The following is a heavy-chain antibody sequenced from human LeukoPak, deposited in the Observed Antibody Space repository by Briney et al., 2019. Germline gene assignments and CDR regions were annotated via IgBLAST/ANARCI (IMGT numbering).Heavy chain of an antibody. D-gene: IGHD6-13*01. V-gene: IGHV4-31*03. CDR1: GGSISSGGYY. J-gene: IGHJ6*03. CDR2: IYYSGST. CDR3: ARDGRPGASSSWYNYYYYYYMDV. Sequence: PSQTLSLTCTVSGGSISSGGYYWSWIRQHPGKGLEWIGYIYYSGSTYYNPSLKSRVTISVDTSKNQFSLKLSSVTAADTAVYYCARDGRPGASSSWYNYYYYYYMDVWGKGTTVTVSS.